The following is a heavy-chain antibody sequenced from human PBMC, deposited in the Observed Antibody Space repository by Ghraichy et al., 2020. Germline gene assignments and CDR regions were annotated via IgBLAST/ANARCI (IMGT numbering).Heavy chain of an antibody. V-gene: IGHV4-38-2*01. CDR1: GYSISSGYY. D-gene: IGHD1-26*01. CDR2: IYHSGST. CDR3: ARANSGPMDY. J-gene: IGHJ4*02. Sequence: SETLSLTCAVSGYSISSGYYWGWIRQPPGKGLEWIGSIYHSGSTYYNPSLKSRVTISVDTSKNQFSLKLSSVTAADTAVYYCARANSGPMDYWGQGTLVTVSS.